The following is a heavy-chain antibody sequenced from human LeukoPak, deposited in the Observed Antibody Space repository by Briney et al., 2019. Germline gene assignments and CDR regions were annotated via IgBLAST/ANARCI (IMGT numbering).Heavy chain of an antibody. CDR2: IYYSGST. CDR3: ARCMGWSYELDP. D-gene: IGHD6-19*01. J-gene: IGHJ5*02. CDR1: GGSINSYY. Sequence: PSETLSLTCTVSGGSINSYYWSWIRQPPGKGLEWIGYIYYSGSTDSNPSLRSRVTISVDTSKNQFSLKLSSVPAADAAVYYWARCMGWSYELDPWSQGTLVTVS. V-gene: IGHV4-59*01.